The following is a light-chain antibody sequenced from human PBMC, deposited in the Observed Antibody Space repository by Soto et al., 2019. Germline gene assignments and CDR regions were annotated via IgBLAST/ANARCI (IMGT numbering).Light chain of an antibody. Sequence: QSALAQPASVSGSPGQSITISCTGSGSDIGGYKFVSWFQQHPGKVPKLIIYEVSNRPSGVSDRFSGAKSGKTASLTISGLHPEEQAQSSCTSYSASGTHYVFGSGTKVTV. CDR1: GSDIGGYKF. J-gene: IGLJ1*01. CDR3: TSYSASGTHYV. CDR2: EVS. V-gene: IGLV2-14*01.